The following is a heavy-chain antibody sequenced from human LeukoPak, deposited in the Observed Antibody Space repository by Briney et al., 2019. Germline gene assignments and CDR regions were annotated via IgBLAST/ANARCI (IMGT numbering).Heavy chain of an antibody. J-gene: IGHJ6*03. CDR1: GFSLNDYG. CDR3: ARSFDTYYMDV. CDR2: IWYDGINK. Sequence: GGSLRLSCAASGFSLNDYGMHWVRQAPGKGLEWVAVIWYDGINKYYADSVKGRLTISRDTSENTLNLQMNSLRAEDTAVYYCARSFDTYYMDVWGKGTTVTVSS. V-gene: IGHV3-33*01.